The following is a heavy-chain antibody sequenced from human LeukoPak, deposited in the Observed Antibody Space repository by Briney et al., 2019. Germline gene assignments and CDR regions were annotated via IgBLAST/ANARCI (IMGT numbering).Heavy chain of an antibody. Sequence: GGSLRLSCAASGFTFSSYAMLWVRQAPGKGLEWVAVISYDGSNKYYADSVKGRFTISRDNSKNTLYLQMNSLRAEDTAVYYCARSSYSSSLSYYFDYWGQGTLVTVSS. CDR2: ISYDGSNK. CDR3: ARSSYSSSLSYYFDY. V-gene: IGHV3-30*04. D-gene: IGHD6-13*01. CDR1: GFTFSSYA. J-gene: IGHJ4*02.